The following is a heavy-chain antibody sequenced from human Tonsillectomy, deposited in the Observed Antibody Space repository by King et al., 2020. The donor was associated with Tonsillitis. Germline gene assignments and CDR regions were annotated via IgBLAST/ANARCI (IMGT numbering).Heavy chain of an antibody. CDR3: ARDRGDYYDSSGYYYVGAFDI. J-gene: IGHJ3*02. CDR2: IYYSGST. D-gene: IGHD3-22*01. V-gene: IGHV4-59*01. CDR1: GGSISSYY. Sequence: QLQESGPGLVKPSETLSLTCTVSGGSISSYYWSWIRPPPGKGLEWIGYIYYSGSTNYNPSLKSRVTISVDTSKNQFSLKLSSVTAADTAVYYCARDRGDYYDSSGYYYVGAFDIWGQGTMVTVSS.